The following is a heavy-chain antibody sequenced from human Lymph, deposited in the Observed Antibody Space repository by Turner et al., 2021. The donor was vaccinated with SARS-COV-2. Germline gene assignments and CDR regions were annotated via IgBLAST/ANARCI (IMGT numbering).Heavy chain of an antibody. CDR3: ARDLYTAGGMDV. Sequence: EVQLVESGGGLVQPGGSVRHSCADSGLTVISNYMTWLRQAPGKGMEWVSVISSAGSTYYADSVKSRFTISKHNSKTTLYLQMNSLSSEDTAVYYCARDLYTAGGMDVWGQGTTVTVSS. CDR2: ISSAGST. J-gene: IGHJ6*02. D-gene: IGHD5-18*01. CDR1: GLTVISNY. V-gene: IGHV3-53*04.